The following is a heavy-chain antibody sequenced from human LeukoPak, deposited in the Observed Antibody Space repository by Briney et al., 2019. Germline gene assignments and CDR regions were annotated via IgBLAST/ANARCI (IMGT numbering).Heavy chain of an antibody. D-gene: IGHD6-13*01. CDR2: IWYDGSNK. Sequence: GGSLRLSCAASGFTFSNYGMHWVRQAPGKGLEWVAVIWYDGSNKYYADSVKGRFTISRDNSKNTLYLQMNSLRAEDTAVYYCARDGRIAAAGMYYWGQGTLVTVSS. V-gene: IGHV3-33*01. J-gene: IGHJ4*02. CDR1: GFTFSNYG. CDR3: ARDGRIAAAGMYY.